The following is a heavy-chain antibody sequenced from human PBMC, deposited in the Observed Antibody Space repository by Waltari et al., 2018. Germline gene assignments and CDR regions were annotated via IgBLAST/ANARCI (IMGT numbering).Heavy chain of an antibody. D-gene: IGHD1-26*01. V-gene: IGHV1-69-2*01. CDR2: VDPEEGET. Sequence: EVQLVQSGAEVKKPGATVKISCKASGYTFTDYYMHWVQQAPGKGLEWMGRVDPEEGETIYAEKFQGRVTITADTSTDTAYMELSSLRSEDTAVYYCAPGGRRYSGSYEAFDIWGQGTMVTVSS. J-gene: IGHJ3*02. CDR3: APGGRRYSGSYEAFDI. CDR1: GYTFTDYY.